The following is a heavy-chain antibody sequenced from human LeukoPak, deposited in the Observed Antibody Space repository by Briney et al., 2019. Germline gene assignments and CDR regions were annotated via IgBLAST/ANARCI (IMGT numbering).Heavy chain of an antibody. D-gene: IGHD3-3*01. V-gene: IGHV3-23*01. Sequence: GGSLRLSCAASGFTFSSYAMSWVRQAPGKGLEWVSAISGSGGSTYYADSVKGRFTISRDNSKNTLYLQMNGLRAEDTAVYYCAKPRRLLEWLLPTQFDYWGQGTLVTVSS. J-gene: IGHJ4*02. CDR1: GFTFSSYA. CDR3: AKPRRLLEWLLPTQFDY. CDR2: ISGSGGST.